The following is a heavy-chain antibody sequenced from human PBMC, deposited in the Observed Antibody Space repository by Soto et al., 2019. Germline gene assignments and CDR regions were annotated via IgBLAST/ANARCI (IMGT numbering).Heavy chain of an antibody. D-gene: IGHD3-3*01. CDR1: GFTFSSYW. CDR2: IKQDGSEK. Sequence: GGSLRLSCAASGFTFSSYWMSWVRQAPGKRLEWVANIKQDGSEKYYVDSVKGRFTISRDNAKNSLYLQMNSLRAEDTAVYYCARVTTIFGVVIIPFDYWGQGTLVTVSS. V-gene: IGHV3-7*05. J-gene: IGHJ4*02. CDR3: ARVTTIFGVVIIPFDY.